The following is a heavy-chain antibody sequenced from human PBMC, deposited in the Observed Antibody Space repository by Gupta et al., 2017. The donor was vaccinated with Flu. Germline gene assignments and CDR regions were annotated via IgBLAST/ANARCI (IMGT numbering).Heavy chain of an antibody. V-gene: IGHV4-34*01. D-gene: IGHD2-8*02. CDR3: ARVFPNCSGVLRGMDV. J-gene: IGHJ6*02. Sequence: QVQLQQWGAGLLKPSETLSLTCAVYGGSFSGYYWSWIRQPPGKGLEWIGEIKHSGTTNYNPPRKSRVTISVATSKTQFSLKRSSVAAADTAVYYCARVFPNCSGVLRGMDVWGQGTTVTVSS. CDR1: GGSFSGYY. CDR2: IKHSGTT.